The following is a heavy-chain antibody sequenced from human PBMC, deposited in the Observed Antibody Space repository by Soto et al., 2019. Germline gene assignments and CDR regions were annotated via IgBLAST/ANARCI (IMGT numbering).Heavy chain of an antibody. J-gene: IGHJ4*02. V-gene: IGHV1-69*02. Sequence: SVKVSCKASGGTFSSYTISWVRQAPGQGLEWMGRIIPILGIANYAQKFQGRVTITADKSTSTAYMELSSLRSEDTAVYYCARPQRDYYDSSGTFDYWGKGTLVTVDS. CDR3: ARPQRDYYDSSGTFDY. CDR1: GGTFSSYT. CDR2: IIPILGIA. D-gene: IGHD3-22*01.